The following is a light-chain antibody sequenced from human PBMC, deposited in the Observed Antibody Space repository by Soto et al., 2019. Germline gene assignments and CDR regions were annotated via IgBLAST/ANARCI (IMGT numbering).Light chain of an antibody. J-gene: IGKJ2*01. Sequence: QLTQSPSSLSASVGDRVTITCRASQGISSHLAWHQQKPGKAPKLLIYAASTLQSGVPSSFSGSRSGIDFTLTISSLQPEDSATYDCQQVDSYHYAFGTGAKGDI. CDR3: QQVDSYHYA. CDR1: QGISSH. V-gene: IGKV1-9*01. CDR2: AAS.